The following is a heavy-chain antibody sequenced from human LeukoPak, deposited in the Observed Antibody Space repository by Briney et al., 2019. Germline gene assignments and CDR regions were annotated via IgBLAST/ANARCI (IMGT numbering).Heavy chain of an antibody. Sequence: GGSLRLSCPASGFTFSGSAMHWVRQASGKGLEWVGCIRSKAKSYATGYAASVKGRFTISRDDSKNKAYLQMNSLKTEDTAVYYCAKAGSGGFVPRYYFDYWGQGTLVTVSS. J-gene: IGHJ4*02. CDR3: AKAGSGGFVPRYYFDY. D-gene: IGHD3-10*01. V-gene: IGHV3-73*01. CDR1: GFTFSGSA. CDR2: IRSKAKSYAT.